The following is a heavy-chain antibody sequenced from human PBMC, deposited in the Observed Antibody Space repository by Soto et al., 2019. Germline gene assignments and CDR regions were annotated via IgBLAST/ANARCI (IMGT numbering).Heavy chain of an antibody. Sequence: GGSLRLSCAASEFTFSNYVVGWVRQAPGKGLEWVSSITNSGRSTYYADSVKGRFTISRDNSKNTLSLQVNSLRAEDTAVYYCAKGSNWGVGYYFDYWGQGALVTVS. V-gene: IGHV3-23*01. J-gene: IGHJ4*02. CDR2: ITNSGRST. CDR3: AKGSNWGVGYYFDY. CDR1: EFTFSNYV. D-gene: IGHD7-27*01.